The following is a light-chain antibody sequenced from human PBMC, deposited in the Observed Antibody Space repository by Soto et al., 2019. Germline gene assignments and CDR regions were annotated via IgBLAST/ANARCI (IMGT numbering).Light chain of an antibody. CDR3: SSYGGSNNLV. J-gene: IGLJ2*01. Sequence: QSVLTQPPSASGSPGQSVTISCTGTSSDVGGYNYVPWYQQYQGKPPKLMIYEVSKRPSGVPDRFSGSKSGNTAPLTVSGLQAEDEADYYCSSYGGSNNLVFGGGTQLTVL. V-gene: IGLV2-8*01. CDR1: SSDVGGYNY. CDR2: EVS.